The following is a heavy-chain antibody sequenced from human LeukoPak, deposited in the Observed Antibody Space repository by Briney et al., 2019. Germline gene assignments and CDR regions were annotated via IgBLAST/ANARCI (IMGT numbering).Heavy chain of an antibody. CDR3: ARDRQYYDSSGYYYGDAFDI. V-gene: IGHV3-74*01. CDR1: GFTFSSYW. J-gene: IGHJ3*02. Sequence: GGSLRLSCAASGFTFSSYWMHWVRQAPGKGLVWVSRINSDGSSTSYADSVKGRFTISRDNAKNTLYLQMNSLRAEDTAVYYCARDRQYYDSSGYYYGDAFDIWGQGTMVTVSS. CDR2: INSDGSST. D-gene: IGHD3-22*01.